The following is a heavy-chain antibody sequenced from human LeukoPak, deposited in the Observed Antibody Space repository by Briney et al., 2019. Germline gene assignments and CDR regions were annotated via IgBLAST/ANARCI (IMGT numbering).Heavy chain of an antibody. CDR1: RFTFSGYG. CDR3: ARRDGDNDRGFDY. Sequence: PGTSLRLSCAASRFTFSGYGMHWVRQAPGKGLEWVAVIWYDGSKKYYADSVKGRFTISRDNSKNTLYLQMNSLGAEDTAVYYCARRDGDNDRGFDYWGQGTLVTVSS. D-gene: IGHD4-17*01. CDR2: IWYDGSKK. J-gene: IGHJ4*02. V-gene: IGHV3-33*01.